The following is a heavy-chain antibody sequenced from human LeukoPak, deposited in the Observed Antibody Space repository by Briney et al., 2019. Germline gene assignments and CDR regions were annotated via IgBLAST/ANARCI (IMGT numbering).Heavy chain of an antibody. CDR2: MSGSGGST. Sequence: GGSLRLSCAASGFTFSSYATSWVRQAPGKGLEWVSAMSGSGGSTYHADSVKGRFTISRDNSKNTLYLQMNSLRAEDTAVYYCAKTQDFYDSSGYYYYYMDVWGKGTTVTVSS. D-gene: IGHD3-22*01. CDR3: AKTQDFYDSSGYYYYYMDV. CDR1: GFTFSSYA. V-gene: IGHV3-23*01. J-gene: IGHJ6*03.